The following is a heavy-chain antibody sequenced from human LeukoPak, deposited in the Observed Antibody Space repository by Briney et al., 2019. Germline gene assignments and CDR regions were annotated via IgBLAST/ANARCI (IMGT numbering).Heavy chain of an antibody. CDR2: ISSNGGST. CDR3: VIQGGGYYYDSSGYPY. CDR1: GFTFSSYA. Sequence: GRSLRLSCSASGFTFSSYAMHWVRQAPGKGLEHVSAISSNGGSTYYADSVKGRFTISRDNSKNTLCLQMSSLRAEDTAVYYCVIQGGGYYYDSSGYPYWGQGTLVTVSS. D-gene: IGHD3-22*01. V-gene: IGHV3-64D*06. J-gene: IGHJ4*02.